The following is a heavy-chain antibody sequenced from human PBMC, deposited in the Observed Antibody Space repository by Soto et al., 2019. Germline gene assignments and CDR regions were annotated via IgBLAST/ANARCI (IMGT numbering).Heavy chain of an antibody. CDR1: GGTFSSYA. CDR3: ARENAGYCSGGSCYPGGWFDP. J-gene: IGHJ5*02. V-gene: IGHV1-69*01. Sequence: QVQLVQSGAEVKKPGSSVKVSCKASGGTFSSYAISWVRQAPGQGLEWMGGIIPIFGTANYAQKFQGRVTITADESTSTDYMELSSLRAEDTAVYYCARENAGYCSGGSCYPGGWFDPWGQGTLVTVSS. D-gene: IGHD2-15*01. CDR2: IIPIFGTA.